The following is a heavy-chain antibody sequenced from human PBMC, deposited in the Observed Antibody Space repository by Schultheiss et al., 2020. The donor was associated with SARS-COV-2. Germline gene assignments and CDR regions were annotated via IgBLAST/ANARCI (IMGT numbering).Heavy chain of an antibody. CDR3: AKALDGDGYAFDY. Sequence: GGSLRLSCAASGFTFSSYAMTWVRQAPGKGLEWVSSISPSGPTTYYADSVKGRFTISRDNSKNTLYLQMSSLRAEDTAVYYCAKALDGDGYAFDYWGQGTLVTVSS. V-gene: IGHV3-23*01. D-gene: IGHD3-16*01. J-gene: IGHJ4*02. CDR1: GFTFSSYA. CDR2: ISPSGPTT.